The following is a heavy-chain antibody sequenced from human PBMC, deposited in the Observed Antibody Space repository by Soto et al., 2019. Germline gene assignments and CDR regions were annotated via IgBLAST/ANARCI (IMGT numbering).Heavy chain of an antibody. J-gene: IGHJ4*02. V-gene: IGHV1-18*01. CDR2: ISAYNGNT. CDR3: ARDRGYCSGGSCYPPGY. CDR1: GYTFTSYG. Sequence: ASVKVSCKASGYTFTSYGISWVRQAPGQGFDWMGWISAYNGNTNYAQKLQGRVTMTTDTSTSTAYMELRSLRSDDTAVYYCARDRGYCSGGSCYPPGYWGQGTLVTVSS. D-gene: IGHD2-15*01.